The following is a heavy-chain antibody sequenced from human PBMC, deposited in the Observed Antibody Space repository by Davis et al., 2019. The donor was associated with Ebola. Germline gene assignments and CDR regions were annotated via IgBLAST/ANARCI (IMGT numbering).Heavy chain of an antibody. CDR3: ARGTTDIVLGAPFDY. V-gene: IGHV4-39*01. J-gene: IGHJ4*02. Sequence: MPSETLSLTCTVSGGSISSSSYYWGWIRQPPGKGLEWIGSIYYSGRTYYNPSLKSRVTISVDTSKNQFSLKLSSVTAADTAVYYCARGTTDIVLGAPFDYWGQGTLVTVSS. CDR1: GGSISSSSYY. CDR2: IYYSGRT. D-gene: IGHD2-8*02.